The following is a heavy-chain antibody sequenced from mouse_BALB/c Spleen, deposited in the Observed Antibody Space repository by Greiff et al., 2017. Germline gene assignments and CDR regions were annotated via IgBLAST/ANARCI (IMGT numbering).Heavy chain of an antibody. J-gene: IGHJ3*01. Sequence: QVQLQQSGAELAKPGASVKMSCKASGYTFTSYWMHWVKQRPGQGLEWIGYINPSTGYTEYNQKFKDKATLTADKSSSTAYMQLSSLTSEDSAVYYCARFTTVVGAYWGQGTLVTVSA. CDR2: INPSTGYT. CDR1: GYTFTSYW. CDR3: ARFTTVVGAY. D-gene: IGHD1-1*01. V-gene: IGHV1-7*01.